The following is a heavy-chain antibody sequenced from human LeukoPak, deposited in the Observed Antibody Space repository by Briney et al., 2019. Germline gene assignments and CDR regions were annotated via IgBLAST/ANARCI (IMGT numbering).Heavy chain of an antibody. Sequence: TGGSLRLSRAASGFTFSTYDMHWVRQVTGKGLEWVSVINTAGDTYYAASVKGRFTISRENAKNSLYLQMNSLRAGDTAVYYCTRGVEGGLGPWGQGTLVTVSS. CDR3: TRGVEGGLGP. CDR1: GFTFSTYD. J-gene: IGHJ5*02. V-gene: IGHV3-13*01. D-gene: IGHD3-3*01. CDR2: INTAGDT.